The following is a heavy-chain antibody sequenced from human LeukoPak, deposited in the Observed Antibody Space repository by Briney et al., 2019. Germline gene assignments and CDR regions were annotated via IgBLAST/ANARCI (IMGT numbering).Heavy chain of an antibody. Sequence: GGSLRLSCEASGFTFSAYAMTWVRQAPGKGLEWVSSISSRSTYVYYADSVKGRFTISRDNAKNSLYLQMNSLRAEDTAVYYCARGLTDTAMVTDYFDYWGQGTLVTVSS. J-gene: IGHJ4*02. CDR2: ISSRSTYV. D-gene: IGHD5-18*01. CDR3: ARGLTDTAMVTDYFDY. CDR1: GFTFSAYA. V-gene: IGHV3-21*01.